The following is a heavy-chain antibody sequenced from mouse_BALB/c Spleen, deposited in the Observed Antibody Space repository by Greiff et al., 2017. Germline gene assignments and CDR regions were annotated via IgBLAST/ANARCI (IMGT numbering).Heavy chain of an antibody. D-gene: IGHD1-3*01. CDR2: IYPGSGST. J-gene: IGHJ4*01. CDR1: GYTFTSNW. CDR3: TREGGLRAMDY. V-gene: IGHV1S22*01. Sequence: LKQPGSELVRPGASVKLSCKASGYTFTSNWMHWVKQRHGQGLEWIGNIYPGSGSTNYDEKFKSKGTLTVDTSSSTAYMHLSSLTSEDSAVYYCTREGGLRAMDYWGQGTSVTVSS.